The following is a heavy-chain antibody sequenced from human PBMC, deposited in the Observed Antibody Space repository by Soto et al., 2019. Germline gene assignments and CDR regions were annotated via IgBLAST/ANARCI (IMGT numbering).Heavy chain of an antibody. V-gene: IGHV4-30-4*01. Sequence: QVQLQESGPGLVKPSQTLSLTCTVSGGSISSGDYYWSWIRQPPGKGLEWIGYIYYSGSTYYNPSLKSRVTISVDTSKNQFSLNLSSVTAADTAVYYCARGGTHCSSTSCHYYGMDVWGQGTTVTVSS. CDR2: IYYSGST. CDR3: ARGGTHCSSTSCHYYGMDV. CDR1: GGSISSGDYY. D-gene: IGHD2-2*01. J-gene: IGHJ6*02.